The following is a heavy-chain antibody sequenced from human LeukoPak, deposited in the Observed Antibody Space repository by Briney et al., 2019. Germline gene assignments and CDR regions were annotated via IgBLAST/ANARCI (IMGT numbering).Heavy chain of an antibody. J-gene: IGHJ4*02. Sequence: SETLSLTYPVSGGSVSSSTFYWGWIRQPPGKGLEWIGTISYSGSTYYNSSLKSRVTISVDTSKNQFSLKLRSVTAADTAVYYCARHLPYSNYLSPLDYWGQGTLVTVSS. CDR1: GGSVSSSTFY. CDR2: ISYSGST. V-gene: IGHV4-39*01. CDR3: ARHLPYSNYLSPLDY. D-gene: IGHD4-11*01.